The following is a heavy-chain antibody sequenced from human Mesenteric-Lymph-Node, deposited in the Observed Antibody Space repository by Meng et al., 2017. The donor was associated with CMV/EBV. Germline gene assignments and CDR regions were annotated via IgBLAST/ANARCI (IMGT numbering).Heavy chain of an antibody. CDR3: AKDGGKWDQRGGSWFDP. D-gene: IGHD1-26*01. CDR1: GFAFGRYC. CDR2: IRFDGRNK. J-gene: IGHJ5*01. Sequence: GESLKISFAASGFAFGRYCMLWVRQAPGEGLEWVASIRFDGRNKYYGDSGRGRFTLCRDNSKNTLYLQMNSLRVEDTALYYCAKDGGKWDQRGGSWFDPWGQGTLVTVSS. V-gene: IGHV3-30*02.